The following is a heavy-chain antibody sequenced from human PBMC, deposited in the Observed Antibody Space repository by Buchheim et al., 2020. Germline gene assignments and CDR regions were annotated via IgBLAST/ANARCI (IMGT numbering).Heavy chain of an antibody. V-gene: IGHV3-74*01. J-gene: IGHJ4*02. D-gene: IGHD2/OR15-2a*01. Sequence: EVQLVESGGGLVQPGGSLRLSCAASGFTFSSYWMHWVRQAPGKGLVWVSRINSDGTRTSYADSVKGRITISRDNARNTLYLQMNSLRAEDTAVYYCARGWREISEGDGSNISPFDYWGQGTL. CDR1: GFTFSSYW. CDR3: ARGWREISEGDGSNISPFDY. CDR2: INSDGTRT.